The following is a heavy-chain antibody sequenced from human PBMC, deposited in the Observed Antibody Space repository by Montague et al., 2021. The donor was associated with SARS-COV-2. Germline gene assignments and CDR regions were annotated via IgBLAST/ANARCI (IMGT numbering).Heavy chain of an antibody. D-gene: IGHD6-19*01. CDR1: GGSVSSSY. V-gene: IGHV4-59*02. J-gene: IGHJ4*02. Sequence: SETLSLTCTVSGGSVSSSYWSWIRQPPGKGLGWISYIYHSGSTNYNYSLKSRVTISVDTSKNKFSLKLTSVTAADTAVYYCAGTEGSGWYRAVDYGGQGTLVTVSS. CDR2: IYHSGST. CDR3: AGTEGSGWYRAVDY.